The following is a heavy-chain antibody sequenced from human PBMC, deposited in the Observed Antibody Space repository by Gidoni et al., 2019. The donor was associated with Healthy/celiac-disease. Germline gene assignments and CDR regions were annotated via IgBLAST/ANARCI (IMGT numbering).Heavy chain of an antibody. CDR2: INHSGST. D-gene: IGHD3-22*01. CDR3: ARSPRTYYYDSSGSYYFDY. V-gene: IGHV4-34*01. Sequence: GKGLEWIGEINHSGSTNYNPSLKSRVTISVDTSKNKSSLKLSSVTAADTAVYYCARSPRTYYYDSSGSYYFDYWGQGTLVTVSS. J-gene: IGHJ4*02.